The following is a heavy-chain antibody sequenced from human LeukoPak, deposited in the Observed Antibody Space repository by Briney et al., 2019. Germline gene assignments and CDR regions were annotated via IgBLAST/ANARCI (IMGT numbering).Heavy chain of an antibody. J-gene: IGHJ6*02. Sequence: ASVKVSCKASGYNFISYYMHWVRQAPGQGLEWMGIINPSGGSTSYAQKFQDRVTMTRNTSTSTVYMELSSLKSEDTAVYYCAREDVVLVDAVRYYYYGMDVWGQGTTVTVSS. CDR2: INPSGGST. CDR1: GYNFISYY. V-gene: IGHV1-46*01. CDR3: AREDVVLVDAVRYYYYGMDV. D-gene: IGHD2-8*01.